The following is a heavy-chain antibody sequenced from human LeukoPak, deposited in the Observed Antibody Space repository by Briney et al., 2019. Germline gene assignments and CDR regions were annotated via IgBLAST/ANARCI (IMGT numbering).Heavy chain of an antibody. D-gene: IGHD3-22*01. CDR3: ARVRLTMIVVVITAFDY. CDR1: GYTFTSYG. CDR2: ISAYNGNT. V-gene: IGHV1-18*01. Sequence: ASVKVSCTASGYTFTSYGISWVRQAPGQGLEWMGWISAYNGNTNYAQKLQGRVTMTTDTSTSTAYMELRSLRSDDTAVYYCARVRLTMIVVVITAFDYWGQGTLVTVSS. J-gene: IGHJ4*02.